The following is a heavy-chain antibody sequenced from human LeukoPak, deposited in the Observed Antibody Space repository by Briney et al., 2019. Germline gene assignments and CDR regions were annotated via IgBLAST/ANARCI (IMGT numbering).Heavy chain of an antibody. Sequence: PGGSLRLSCAASGFTFSSYAMSWVRQAPGKGLEWVAVISYDGSNKYYADSVKGRFTISRDNSKNTLYLQMNSLRAEDTAVYYCARDAGIAVALPNHYYYYGMDVWGQGTTVTVSS. V-gene: IGHV3-30-3*01. CDR3: ARDAGIAVALPNHYYYYGMDV. D-gene: IGHD6-19*01. CDR1: GFTFSSYA. J-gene: IGHJ6*02. CDR2: ISYDGSNK.